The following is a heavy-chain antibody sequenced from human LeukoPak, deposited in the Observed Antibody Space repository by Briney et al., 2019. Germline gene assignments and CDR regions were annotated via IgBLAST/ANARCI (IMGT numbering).Heavy chain of an antibody. CDR2: ISYDGSNK. J-gene: IGHJ4*02. CDR1: GFTFSSYA. Sequence: SGGSLRLSCAASGFTFSSYAMHWVRQAPGKGLEWVAVISYDGSNKYYADSVKGRFTISRDNSKNTLYLQMNSLRAEDTAVYYCARETYYYDSSGYYYVHCFDYWGQGTLVTVSS. CDR3: ARETYYYDSSGYYYVHCFDY. D-gene: IGHD3-22*01. V-gene: IGHV3-30-3*01.